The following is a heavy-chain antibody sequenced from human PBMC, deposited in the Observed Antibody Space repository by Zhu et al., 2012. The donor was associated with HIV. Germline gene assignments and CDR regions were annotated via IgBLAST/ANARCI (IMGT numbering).Heavy chain of an antibody. CDR3: AKDLYDNSFDY. D-gene: IGHD3-22*01. CDR1: GFSFSSYA. V-gene: IGHV3-23*01. CDR2: ISGSGGGT. J-gene: IGHJ4*02. Sequence: EVQLLESGGGLVQPGGSLRLSCAASGFSFSSYALSWVRQAPGKGLEWVSGISGSGGGTYYADSVKGRFTVSRDTSKNTLYLQMNSLRAEDTALYYCAKDLYDNSFDYWGQGTLVTVSS.